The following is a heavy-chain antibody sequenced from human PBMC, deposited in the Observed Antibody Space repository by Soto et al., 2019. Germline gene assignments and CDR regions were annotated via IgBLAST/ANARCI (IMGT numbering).Heavy chain of an antibody. V-gene: IGHV3-21*01. J-gene: IGHJ4*02. Sequence: EVQLVESGGGLVKPGGSLRLSCAASGFTFSSYSMNWVRQAPGKGLEWVSSISSSSSYIYYADSVKGRFNISRDNAKNSLYLQMNSLRAEDTAVYYCARAAAGVDYWGQGTLVTVSS. CDR3: ARAAAGVDY. CDR1: GFTFSSYS. D-gene: IGHD6-13*01. CDR2: ISSSSSYI.